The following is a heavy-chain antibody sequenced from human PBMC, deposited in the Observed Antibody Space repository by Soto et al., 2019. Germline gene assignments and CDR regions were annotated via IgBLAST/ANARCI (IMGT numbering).Heavy chain of an antibody. J-gene: IGHJ6*02. D-gene: IGHD2-15*01. CDR2: ISYDGSNK. Sequence: GGSLRLSCAASGFTFSSYAMRWVRQAPGKGLEWVAVISYDGSNKYYADSVKGRFTISRDNSKNTLYLQMNSLRAEDTAVYYCARGSVVGAGSPPLYYYYGMDVWGQGTTVTVSS. V-gene: IGHV3-30-3*01. CDR3: ARGSVVGAGSPPLYYYYGMDV. CDR1: GFTFSSYA.